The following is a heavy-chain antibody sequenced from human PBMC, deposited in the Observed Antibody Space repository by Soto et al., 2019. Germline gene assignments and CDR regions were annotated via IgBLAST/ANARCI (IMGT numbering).Heavy chain of an antibody. D-gene: IGHD6-13*01. V-gene: IGHV3-23*01. CDR2: ISGSGDST. CDR1: GFTFSSYA. CDR3: AKDRDGAAAGPTKFYGMDV. J-gene: IGHJ6*02. Sequence: EVQRLESGGGLVQPGGSLRLSCAASGFTFSSYAMSWVRQAPGKGLEWVSVISGSGDSTYYADSVRGRFTISSDNSKNTLYLRMHSLRAEDTAVYYCAKDRDGAAAGPTKFYGMDVWGQGTTVTVSS.